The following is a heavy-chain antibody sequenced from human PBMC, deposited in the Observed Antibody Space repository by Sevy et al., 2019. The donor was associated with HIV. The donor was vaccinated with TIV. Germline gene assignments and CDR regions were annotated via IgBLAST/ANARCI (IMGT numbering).Heavy chain of an antibody. J-gene: IGHJ3*02. CDR3: ARDYGDYGLGPERAFDI. CDR2: ISSSSSYI. CDR1: GFTFSSYS. D-gene: IGHD4-17*01. V-gene: IGHV3-21*01. Sequence: GGSLRLSCAASGFTFSSYSMNWVRQAPGKGPEWVSSISSSSSYIYYADSVKGRFTISRDNAKNSLYLQMNSLRAEDTAVYYCARDYGDYGLGPERAFDIWGQGTMVTVSS.